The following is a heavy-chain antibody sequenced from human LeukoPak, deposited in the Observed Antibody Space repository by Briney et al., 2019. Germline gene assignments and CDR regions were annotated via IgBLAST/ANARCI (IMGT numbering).Heavy chain of an antibody. CDR2: ITTSSSAI. D-gene: IGHD3-22*01. Sequence: GGSLRLSCAASGFTFSNYIMNWVRQAPGRGLEWVSYITTSSSAIYYADSVKGRFTISRDNAKNSLYLQMNNLRAGDTAVYYCARDYLLYDTSGYYYLLRYWGQGTLVTVSS. CDR3: ARDYLLYDTSGYYYLLRY. J-gene: IGHJ4*02. V-gene: IGHV3-48*01. CDR1: GFTFSNYI.